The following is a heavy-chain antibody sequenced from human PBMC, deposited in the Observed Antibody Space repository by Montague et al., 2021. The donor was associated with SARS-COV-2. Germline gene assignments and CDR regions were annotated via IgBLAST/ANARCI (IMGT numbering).Heavy chain of an antibody. J-gene: IGHJ5*02. CDR2: IHYSGST. CDR1: GGSISSYF. D-gene: IGHD6-13*01. Sequence: SETLSFTCTVSGGSISSYFWSWIRQPPGKGLEWIGYIHYSGSTNYNPSLKSRVTISVDTSKNQFSLKLRSVTAADTAVYYCARDGDSSSWYWFDPWGQGTLVTVSS. CDR3: ARDGDSSSWYWFDP. V-gene: IGHV4-59*13.